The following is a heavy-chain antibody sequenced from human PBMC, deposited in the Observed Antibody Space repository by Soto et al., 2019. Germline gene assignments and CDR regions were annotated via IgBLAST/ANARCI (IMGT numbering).Heavy chain of an antibody. CDR3: ARGPYYYDSSAFDP. Sequence: SETLSLTCAVYGGSFSGYYWSWIRQPPGKGLEWIGEINHSGSTNYNPSLKSRVTISVDTSKNQFSLKLSSVTAADTAVYYCARGPYYYDSSAFDPWGQGTLVTVSS. J-gene: IGHJ5*02. D-gene: IGHD3-22*01. V-gene: IGHV4-34*01. CDR1: GGSFSGYY. CDR2: INHSGST.